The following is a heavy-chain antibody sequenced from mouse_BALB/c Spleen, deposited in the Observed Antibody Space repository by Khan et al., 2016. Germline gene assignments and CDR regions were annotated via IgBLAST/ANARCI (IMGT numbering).Heavy chain of an antibody. V-gene: IGHV3-2*02. J-gene: IGHJ2*01. Sequence: EVQLQESGPGLVKPSQSLSLTCTVTGYSITSDYAWNWIRQFPGNKLEWMGYISYSGSTSYNPSLKSRISITRDTSKNQFFLQLNSVTTEDTATXYCARFITTVVAYFDYWGQATTLTVSS. CDR3: ARFITTVVAYFDY. CDR2: ISYSGST. D-gene: IGHD1-1*01. CDR1: GYSITSDYA.